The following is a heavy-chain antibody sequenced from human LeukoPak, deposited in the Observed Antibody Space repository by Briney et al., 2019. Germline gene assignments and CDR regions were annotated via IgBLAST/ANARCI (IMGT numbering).Heavy chain of an antibody. CDR2: ISAYNGHT. CDR1: GNTFSRNG. Sequence: GASVTVSCKASGNTFSRNGISWVRQAPGQGLEWMGWISAYNGHTKYAQKFQGRVTLTTDTSTNTAYMELTSLTSDDTAVYYCARDKDLGAVAGTFDSWGQGTLVTVSP. V-gene: IGHV1-18*01. J-gene: IGHJ4*02. D-gene: IGHD6-19*01. CDR3: ARDKDLGAVAGTFDS.